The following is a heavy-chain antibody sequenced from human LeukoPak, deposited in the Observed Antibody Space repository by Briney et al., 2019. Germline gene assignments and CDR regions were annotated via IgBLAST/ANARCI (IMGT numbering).Heavy chain of an antibody. CDR3: ARVPVGPMVYSSFDY. J-gene: IGHJ4*02. CDR2: INPSGGST. CDR1: GYTFTSYY. D-gene: IGHD2-8*01. Sequence: ASVKVSCKASGYTFTSYYMHWVRQAPGQGLEWMGIINPSGGSTSYAQKFQGRVTMTRDMSTSTVYMEPSSLRSEDTAVYYCARVPVGPMVYSSFDYWGQGTLVTVSS. V-gene: IGHV1-46*01.